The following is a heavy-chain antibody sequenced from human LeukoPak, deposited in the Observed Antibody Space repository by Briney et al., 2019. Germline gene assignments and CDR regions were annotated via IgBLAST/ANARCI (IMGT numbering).Heavy chain of an antibody. CDR2: LNTDGRST. Sequence: GSLRLSCAASGFTFSSYWMHWVRQVPGKGLVWVSGLNTDGRSTSYADSVKGRFTISRDNAKNTLYLQMNSLRAEDTAVYYCYGANAEHWGQGTLVTVSS. D-gene: IGHD4-23*01. J-gene: IGHJ1*01. CDR3: YGANAEH. CDR1: GFTFSSYW. V-gene: IGHV3-74*01.